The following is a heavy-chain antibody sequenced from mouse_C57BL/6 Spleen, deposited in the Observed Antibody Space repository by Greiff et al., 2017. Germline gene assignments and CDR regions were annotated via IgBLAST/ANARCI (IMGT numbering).Heavy chain of an antibody. V-gene: IGHV1-82*01. Sequence: QVQLKESGPELVKPGASVKISCKASGYAFSSSWMNWVKQRPGKGLEWIGRIYPGDGDTNYNGKFKGKATLTADKSSSTAYMQLSSLTSENTAVYFWARRSHYARDYWGQGTSVTVSS. CDR2: IYPGDGDT. CDR1: GYAFSSSW. J-gene: IGHJ4*01. CDR3: ARRSHYARDY.